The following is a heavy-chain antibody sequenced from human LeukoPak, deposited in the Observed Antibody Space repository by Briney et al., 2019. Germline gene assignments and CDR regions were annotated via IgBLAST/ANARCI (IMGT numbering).Heavy chain of an antibody. CDR3: AKDRGVHFDY. D-gene: IGHD2-8*02. V-gene: IGHV3-30*18. CDR2: ISYDGSNK. CDR1: GFTFSSYG. J-gene: IGHJ4*02. Sequence: GGSLRLSCAASGFTFSSYGMHWVRQAPGKGLEWVAVISYDGSNKYYADSVKGRFTISRDNSKNTLYLQMNSLRAEDTAVYYCAKDRGVHFDYWGQGTLVTVSS.